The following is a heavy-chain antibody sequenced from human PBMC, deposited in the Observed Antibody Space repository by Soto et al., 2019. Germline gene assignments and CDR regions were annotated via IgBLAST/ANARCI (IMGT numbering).Heavy chain of an antibody. Sequence: ASVKVSCKASGYTFTTHAIYWVRQAPGQRPEWMGWINPANGNTKYSPKFQDRLRITRDTSANTAYMELRSLQSEDTALYFCGREVKPLCRELLGWCDLWGPGALVTVSS. D-gene: IGHD2-21*01. CDR2: INPANGNT. V-gene: IGHV1-3*01. J-gene: IGHJ4*02. CDR1: GYTFTTHA. CDR3: GREVKPLCRELLGWCDL.